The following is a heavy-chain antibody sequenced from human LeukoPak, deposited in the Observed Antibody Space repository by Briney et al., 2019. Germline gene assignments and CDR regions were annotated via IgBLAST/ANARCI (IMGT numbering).Heavy chain of an antibody. V-gene: IGHV3-21*01. J-gene: IGHJ3*02. CDR2: ISSSSSYI. CDR3: ARGFPARRGAFDI. Sequence: GGSLRLSCAASGFTFSSYSMNWVRQASGKGLEWVSSISSSSSYIYYADSVKGRFTISRDNAKNSLYLQMNSLRAEDTAVYYCARGFPARRGAFDIWGQGTKVTVSS. CDR1: GFTFSSYS. D-gene: IGHD6-6*01.